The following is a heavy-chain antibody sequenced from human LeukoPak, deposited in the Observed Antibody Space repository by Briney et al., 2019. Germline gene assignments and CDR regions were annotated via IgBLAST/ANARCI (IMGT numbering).Heavy chain of an antibody. CDR3: ARGLKYYDILTGYYSHLDY. CDR1: GYTFTSYD. Sequence: ASVKVSCKASGYTFTSYDINWVRQATGQGLEWMGWMNPNSGNTGYAQKFQGRVTMTRNTSISTAYMELSSLRSEDTAVYYCARGLKYYDILTGYYSHLDYWGQGTLVTVSS. D-gene: IGHD3-9*01. V-gene: IGHV1-8*01. J-gene: IGHJ4*02. CDR2: MNPNSGNT.